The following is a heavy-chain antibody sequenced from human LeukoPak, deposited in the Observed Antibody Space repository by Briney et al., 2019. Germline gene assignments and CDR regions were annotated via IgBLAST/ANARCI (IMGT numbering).Heavy chain of an antibody. CDR3: AKLILGTYYDFWSGQSPSFDP. CDR1: GFTFSNYA. D-gene: IGHD3-3*01. J-gene: IGHJ5*02. Sequence: GGSLRLSCAASGFTFSNYAMHWVRQAPGKGLEWVTFIRYDGSNKYYADSVKGRFTISRDNSENTLYLQMNSLRAEDTAVYYCAKLILGTYYDFWSGQSPSFDPWGQGTLVTVSS. V-gene: IGHV3-30*02. CDR2: IRYDGSNK.